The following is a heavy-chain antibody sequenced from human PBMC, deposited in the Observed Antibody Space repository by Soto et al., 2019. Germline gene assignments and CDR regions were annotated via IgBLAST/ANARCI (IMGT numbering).Heavy chain of an antibody. J-gene: IGHJ4*02. CDR3: ARGRSSRELYPTYFDY. CDR2: ISHDGSNK. Sequence: QVQLVESGGGVVQPGRSLRLSCAASGFSFSSYAMNWVRHVPGKGLEWVAFISHDGSNKYNPDSVKGRFTLSRDNSKNTLYLEMNSLRVEDTAVYYCARGRSSRELYPTYFDYWGQGTLVTVSS. CDR1: GFSFSSYA. V-gene: IGHV3-30-3*01. D-gene: IGHD3-10*01.